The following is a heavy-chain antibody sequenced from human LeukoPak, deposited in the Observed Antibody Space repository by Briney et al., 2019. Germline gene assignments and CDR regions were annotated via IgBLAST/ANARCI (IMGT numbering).Heavy chain of an antibody. J-gene: IGHJ4*02. D-gene: IGHD5-12*01. Sequence: VKVSCKATGYTFSDYYLHWVRQAPGQGLEWMGWIIPDSGDTNYAQKFQGRVTMTRDTSISTAHMELSRLRSDDTAVYYCAREGGGSGYVIFDYWGQGTLVTVSS. CDR2: IIPDSGDT. CDR3: AREGGGSGYVIFDY. V-gene: IGHV1-2*02. CDR1: GYTFSDYY.